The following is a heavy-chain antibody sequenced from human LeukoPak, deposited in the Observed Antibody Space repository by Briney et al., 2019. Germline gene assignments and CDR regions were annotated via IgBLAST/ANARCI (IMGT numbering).Heavy chain of an antibody. Sequence: GGSLRLSCAASEFTFSTYAMSWVRQAPGKGLEWVSGISGDGGITYYAGSVRGRFTISRDNSKNTLFLQMNSLRAEDTAIYYCAKSNAPGGYYYYGMDVWGQGTTVTVSS. D-gene: IGHD2-8*01. CDR3: AKSNAPGGYYYYGMDV. CDR1: EFTFSTYA. CDR2: ISGDGGIT. V-gene: IGHV3-23*01. J-gene: IGHJ6*02.